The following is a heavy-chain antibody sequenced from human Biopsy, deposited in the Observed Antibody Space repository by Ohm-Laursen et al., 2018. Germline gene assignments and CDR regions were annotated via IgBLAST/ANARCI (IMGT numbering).Heavy chain of an antibody. CDR3: ARDSSRRAREGGMDV. D-gene: IGHD2-2*01. CDR2: ISETSSHI. CDR1: GFSVSSYD. Sequence: SLRLSCSAASGFSVSSYDMNWVRQAPGKGLEWISYISETSSHIYDADSVRGRFTVARDIAKNSLYLQLNSPRVEDTAVYYCARDSSRRAREGGMDVWGQGTTVTVSS. V-gene: IGHV3-21*01. J-gene: IGHJ6*02.